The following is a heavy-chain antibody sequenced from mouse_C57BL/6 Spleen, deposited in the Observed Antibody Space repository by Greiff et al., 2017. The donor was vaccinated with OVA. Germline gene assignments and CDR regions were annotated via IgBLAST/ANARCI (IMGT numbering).Heavy chain of an antibody. CDR3: AIDSSGWASFAY. J-gene: IGHJ3*01. D-gene: IGHD3-2*02. CDR2: IYPGSGST. Sequence: QVQLQQPGAELVKPGASVKMSCKASGYTFTSYWITWVKQRPGQGLEWIGDIYPGSGSTNYNEKFKSKATLTVDTSSSTAYLQLSSLISEDAAVDYCAIDSSGWASFAYWGQGTLVTVSA. V-gene: IGHV1-55*01. CDR1: GYTFTSYW.